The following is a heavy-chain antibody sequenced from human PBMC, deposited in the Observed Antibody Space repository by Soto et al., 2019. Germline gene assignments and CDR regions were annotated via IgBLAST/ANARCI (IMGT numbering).Heavy chain of an antibody. D-gene: IGHD3-22*01. Sequence: QVQLVQSGAEVKKPGASVKVSCKASGYTFTSYGISWVRQAPGQGLEWMGWISAYNGNTNYAQKLQGRVTMTTDTSTSTAYMELRSLRSDDTAVYYCARDGSPYYYDSSGQILACDYWGQGTLVTVSS. J-gene: IGHJ4*02. CDR3: ARDGSPYYYDSSGQILACDY. V-gene: IGHV1-18*01. CDR1: GYTFTSYG. CDR2: ISAYNGNT.